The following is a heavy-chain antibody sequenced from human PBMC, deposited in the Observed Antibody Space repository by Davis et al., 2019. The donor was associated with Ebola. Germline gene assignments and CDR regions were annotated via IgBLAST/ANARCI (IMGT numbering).Heavy chain of an antibody. CDR3: AKDDYGDYFDAFEF. CDR1: GFTFSSYA. CDR2: ISSSGGST. Sequence: GESLKISCAASGFTFSSYAMSWVLQAPGKGLEWVSAISSSGGSTYYADSVKGRFTISRDNAKNTLYLSMISLTAEDTAVYYCAKDDYGDYFDAFEFWGQGTKVTVSS. D-gene: IGHD4-17*01. V-gene: IGHV3-23*01. J-gene: IGHJ3*01.